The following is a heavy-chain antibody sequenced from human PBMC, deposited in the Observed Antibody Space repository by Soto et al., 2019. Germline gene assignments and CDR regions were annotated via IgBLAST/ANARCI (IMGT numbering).Heavy chain of an antibody. Sequence: QVQLVQSGAEVKKPGASVKVSCKASGYTFTSYAMHWVRQAPGQRLEWMGWINAGNGNRKYSQKFQGRVTITRDTSASTSYMELSSLRSEDTSIDYCARAMAFDIWGQGTMVTVSS. V-gene: IGHV1-3*01. CDR1: GYTFTSYA. J-gene: IGHJ3*02. CDR2: INAGNGNR. CDR3: ARAMAFDI. D-gene: IGHD2-2*01.